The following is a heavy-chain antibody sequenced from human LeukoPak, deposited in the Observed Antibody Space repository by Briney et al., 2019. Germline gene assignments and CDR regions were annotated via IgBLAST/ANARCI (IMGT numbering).Heavy chain of an antibody. CDR1: GGTFSSYA. V-gene: IGHV1-69*06. D-gene: IGHD2-2*01. J-gene: IGHJ6*04. CDR2: IIPIFGTA. Sequence: SVKVSCKASGGTFSSYAISWVRQAPGQGLEWMGGIIPIFGTANYAQKFQGRVTITADKSTGTAYMELSSLRSEDTAVYYCVVVPAAALRGYGMDAWGKGTTVTVSS. CDR3: VVVPAAALRGYGMDA.